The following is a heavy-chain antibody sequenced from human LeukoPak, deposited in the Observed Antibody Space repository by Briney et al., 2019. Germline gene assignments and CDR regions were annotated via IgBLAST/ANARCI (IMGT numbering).Heavy chain of an antibody. CDR3: ARDLPITMVRGVKQGWFDP. CDR1: GFTFSSYS. D-gene: IGHD3-10*01. CDR2: IKQDGSEK. J-gene: IGHJ5*02. V-gene: IGHV3-7*03. Sequence: GGSLRLSCAASGFTFSSYSMNWDRQAPGKGLEWVANIKQDGSEKYYMDSVKGRFTISRDNAKNSPYLQMNSLRAEDTAVYYCARDLPITMVRGVKQGWFDPWGQGTLVTVSS.